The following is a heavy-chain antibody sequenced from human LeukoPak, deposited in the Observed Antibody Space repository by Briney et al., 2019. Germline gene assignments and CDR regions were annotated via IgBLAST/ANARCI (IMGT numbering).Heavy chain of an antibody. CDR3: ARLVYYDSSGYILD. D-gene: IGHD3-22*01. J-gene: IGHJ4*02. Sequence: SKTLSLTCTVSGGSISSSTYYWGWIRQPPGKGLEWIGSIYYSGNTYYNPSLKSRVTISVDTSKNQFSLKLSSVTAADTAVYYSARLVYYDSSGYILDWGQGTLVTVSS. V-gene: IGHV4-39*01. CDR1: GGSISSSTYY. CDR2: IYYSGNT.